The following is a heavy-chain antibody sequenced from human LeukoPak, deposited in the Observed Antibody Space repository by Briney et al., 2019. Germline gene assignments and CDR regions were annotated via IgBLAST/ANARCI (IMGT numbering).Heavy chain of an antibody. CDR3: ARLDRYGLRIAAAGEDY. D-gene: IGHD6-13*01. Sequence: GGSLRLSCAASGFTFSSYSMNWVRQAPGKGLEWVSSISSSSSYIYYADSVKGRFTISRDNAKNSLYLQMNSLRAEDTAVYYCARLDRYGLRIAAAGEDYWGQGTLVTVSS. V-gene: IGHV3-21*01. CDR1: GFTFSSYS. CDR2: ISSSSSYI. J-gene: IGHJ4*02.